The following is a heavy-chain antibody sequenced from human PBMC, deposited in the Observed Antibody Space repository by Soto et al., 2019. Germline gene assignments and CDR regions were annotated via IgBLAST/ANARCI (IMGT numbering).Heavy chain of an antibody. CDR3: ARWDTIFGVVMGFDY. CDR2: ISAYNGNT. CDR1: GYTFTSYG. D-gene: IGHD3-3*01. J-gene: IGHJ4*02. Sequence: ASVKVACKASGYTFTSYGISWVRKDPGQGLEWMGWISAYNGNTNYAQKLQGRVTMTTDTSTSTAYMELRSLRSDDTAVYYCARWDTIFGVVMGFDYWGQGTLVTVSS. V-gene: IGHV1-18*01.